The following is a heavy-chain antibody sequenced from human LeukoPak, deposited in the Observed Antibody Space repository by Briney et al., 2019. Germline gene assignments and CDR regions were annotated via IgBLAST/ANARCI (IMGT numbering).Heavy chain of an antibody. Sequence: SETLSLTCTVSGGFVSTYYWTWIRQPAGKGLEWIGRIFTTGSTNYNPSLMSRVTMSIDTSKSQFSLKFRSVTAADTAVYCCARGDGSTMARGVSRYGWFDSWGQGALVTVSS. J-gene: IGHJ5*01. CDR3: ARGDGSTMARGVSRYGWFDS. D-gene: IGHD3-10*01. CDR1: GGFVSTYY. CDR2: IFTTGST. V-gene: IGHV4-4*07.